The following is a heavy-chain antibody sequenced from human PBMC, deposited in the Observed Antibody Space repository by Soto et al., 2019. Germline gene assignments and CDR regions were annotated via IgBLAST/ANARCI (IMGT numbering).Heavy chain of an antibody. J-gene: IGHJ1*01. Sequence: QLQLQESGPGLVKPSETLSLTCTVSGGSISSSSYYWGWIRQPPGKGLEWIGSIYYSGSTYYNPSLKSRVTISVDTSKNQFSLKLSSVPAADTAVYYCARRDVYYYDSSGYSSGHFQHWGQGTLVTVSS. CDR1: GGSISSSSYY. CDR3: ARRDVYYYDSSGYSSGHFQH. V-gene: IGHV4-39*01. CDR2: IYYSGST. D-gene: IGHD3-22*01.